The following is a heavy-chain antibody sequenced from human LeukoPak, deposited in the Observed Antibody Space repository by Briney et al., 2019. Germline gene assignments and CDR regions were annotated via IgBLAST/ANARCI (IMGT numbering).Heavy chain of an antibody. V-gene: IGHV3-64D*08. CDR1: GLTFTTYA. CDR3: VTRLPAGRYFDY. Sequence: GGSLRLSCSASGLTFTTYAMFWVRQAPGKGLEYVSAISPDGGVTYYADSVKGRFTISRDNSKDTLYLQMSSLRAEDTAVYYCVTRLPAGRYFDYWGQGTKVTVSS. J-gene: IGHJ4*02. D-gene: IGHD2-2*01. CDR2: ISPDGGVT.